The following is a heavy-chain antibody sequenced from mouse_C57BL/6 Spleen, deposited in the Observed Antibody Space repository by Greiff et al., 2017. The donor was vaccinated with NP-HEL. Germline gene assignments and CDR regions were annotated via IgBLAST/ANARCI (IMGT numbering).Heavy chain of an antibody. CDR3: ARRGGSSYGFAY. Sequence: QVQLQQPGAELVRPGSSVKLSCKASGYTFTSYWMDWVKQRPGQGLEWIGNIYPSDSETHYNQKFKDKATLTVDKSSSTAYMQLSSLTSEDSAVYYCARRGGSSYGFAYWGQGTLVTVSA. CDR2: IYPSDSET. D-gene: IGHD1-1*01. CDR1: GYTFTSYW. V-gene: IGHV1-61*01. J-gene: IGHJ3*01.